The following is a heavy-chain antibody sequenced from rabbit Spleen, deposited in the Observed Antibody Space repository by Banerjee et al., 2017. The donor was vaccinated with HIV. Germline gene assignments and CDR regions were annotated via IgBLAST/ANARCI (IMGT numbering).Heavy chain of an antibody. D-gene: IGHD8-1*01. CDR1: GIDFSTYYY. Sequence: QSLEESGGDLVKPGASLTLTCKASGIDFSTYYYMCWVRQAPGKGLEWIACIVTVSANTYYASWAKGRFTITRSTSLNTVTLQMTSLTVADTATYFCARDTGSSFSSYGMDLWGPGTLVTVS. V-gene: IGHV1S43*01. J-gene: IGHJ6*01. CDR2: IVTVSANT. CDR3: ARDTGSSFSSYGMDL.